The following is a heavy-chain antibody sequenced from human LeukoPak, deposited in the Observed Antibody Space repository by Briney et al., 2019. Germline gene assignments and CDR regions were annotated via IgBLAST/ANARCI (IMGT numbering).Heavy chain of an antibody. CDR1: GGSISSSSYY. CDR3: ARLGYCSSTSCYTEVVGAFDI. V-gene: IGHV4-39*07. D-gene: IGHD2-2*02. Sequence: SETLSLTCTVSGGSISSSSYYWGWIRQPPGKGLEWIGSIYHSGSTNYNPSLKSRVTISVDKSKNQFSLKLSSVTAADTAVYYCARLGYCSSTSCYTEVVGAFDIWGQGTMVTVSS. CDR2: IYHSGST. J-gene: IGHJ3*02.